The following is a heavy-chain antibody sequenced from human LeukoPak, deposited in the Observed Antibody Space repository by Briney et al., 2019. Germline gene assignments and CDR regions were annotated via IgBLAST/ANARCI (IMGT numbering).Heavy chain of an antibody. CDR3: ARAGGDYVGYYYGMDV. CDR1: GGSISSYY. V-gene: IGHV4-59*01. Sequence: SETLSLTCTVSGGSISSYYWSWIRQPPGKGLEWIGYIYYSGNTNYNPSLKSRVTISVDTSKNQFSLKLSSVTAADTAVYYCARAGGDYVGYYYGMDVWGQGTTVTVSS. CDR2: IYYSGNT. D-gene: IGHD3-16*01. J-gene: IGHJ6*02.